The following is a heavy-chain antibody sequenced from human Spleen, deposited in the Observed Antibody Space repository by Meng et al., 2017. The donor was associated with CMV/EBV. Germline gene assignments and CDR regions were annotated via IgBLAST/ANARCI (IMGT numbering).Heavy chain of an antibody. D-gene: IGHD2-2*01. CDR1: YFFTTYW. V-gene: IGHV5-51*01. Sequence: YFFTTYWIAWVRQMPGKGLEWMGSIYPGDSDARYSPSFQGQVTFSADRSINTAYLQWSSLKASDTAIYYCARHFGRGAAAVPEPFQHWGQGTLVTVSS. J-gene: IGHJ1*01. CDR2: IYPGDSDA. CDR3: ARHFGRGAAAVPEPFQH.